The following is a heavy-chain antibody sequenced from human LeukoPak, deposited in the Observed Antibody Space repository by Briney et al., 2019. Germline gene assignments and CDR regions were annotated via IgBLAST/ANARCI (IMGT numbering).Heavy chain of an antibody. D-gene: IGHD2-8*01. V-gene: IGHV3-49*03. J-gene: IGHJ3*02. Sequence: GGSLRLSCTASGFSSSAHAMSWFRQAPGKRLEWVGFIRTNGYGGTTEYAASVKGRFTISRDDSYSIAYLHMDSLKTEDTAVYYCSRNNGTLPGYAFDIWGQGTMVTVSS. CDR2: IRTNGYGGTT. CDR3: SRNNGTLPGYAFDI. CDR1: GFSSSAHA.